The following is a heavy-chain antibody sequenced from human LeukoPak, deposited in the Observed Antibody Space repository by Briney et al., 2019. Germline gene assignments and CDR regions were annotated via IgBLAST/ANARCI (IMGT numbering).Heavy chain of an antibody. CDR2: VYYTGRT. CDR3: ARPGSSSWYAFDI. J-gene: IGHJ3*02. V-gene: IGHV4-59*12. Sequence: PSETLSLTCTVSGDSISSYYWTWIRQPPGRGLEWIGYVYYTGRTNYNPSLESRVTMAVDTSKNQFSLKLSSVTAADTAVYYCARPGSSSWYAFDIWGQGTMVTVSS. CDR1: GDSISSYY. D-gene: IGHD6-13*01.